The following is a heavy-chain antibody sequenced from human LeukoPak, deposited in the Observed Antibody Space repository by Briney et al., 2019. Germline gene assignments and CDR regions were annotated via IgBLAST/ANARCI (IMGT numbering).Heavy chain of an antibody. D-gene: IGHD3-9*01. J-gene: IGHJ4*02. CDR1: GFTFSSYS. CDR3: ARDLLRYFDWLPYYFDY. CDR2: ISSSSSYV. Sequence: GGSLRLSCAASGFTFSSYSMNWVRQAPGKGLEWVSSISSSSSYVYYADSVKGRFTISRDNAKNSLYLQMNSLRAEDTAVYYCARDLLRYFDWLPYYFDYWGQGTLVTVSS. V-gene: IGHV3-21*01.